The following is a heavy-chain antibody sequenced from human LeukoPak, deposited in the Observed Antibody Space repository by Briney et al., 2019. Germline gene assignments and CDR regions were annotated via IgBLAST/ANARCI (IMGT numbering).Heavy chain of an antibody. CDR2: IYTSGST. J-gene: IGHJ6*03. V-gene: IGHV4-61*02. D-gene: IGHD3-3*01. CDR1: GGSISSGSYY. CDR3: ARPLEGYYYYYMDV. Sequence: SETLSLTCTVSGGSISSGSYYWSWIRQPGGKGLEWIGRIYTSGSTNYNPSLKSRVTISVDTSKNQFSLKLSSVTAADTAVYYCARPLEGYYYYYMDVWGKGTTVTVSS.